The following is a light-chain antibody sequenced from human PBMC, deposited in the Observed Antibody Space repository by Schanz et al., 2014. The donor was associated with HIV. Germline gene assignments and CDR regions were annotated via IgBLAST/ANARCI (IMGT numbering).Light chain of an antibody. J-gene: IGLJ2*01. Sequence: QSALTQPASVSGSPGQSITIPCTGTSSDVGGYNYVAWYQQPPGKAPKLMIYDVSNRPSGVSNRFSGSKSGNTASLTISGLQAEDEADYYCQSYDSSLSGSIFGGGTKLTVL. V-gene: IGLV2-14*03. CDR2: DVS. CDR1: SSDVGGYNY. CDR3: QSYDSSLSGSI.